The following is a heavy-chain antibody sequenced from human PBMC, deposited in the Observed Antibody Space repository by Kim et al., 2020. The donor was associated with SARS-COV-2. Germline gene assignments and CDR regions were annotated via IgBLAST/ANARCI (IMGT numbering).Heavy chain of an antibody. CDR3: AKDPGYSSSWAKFDY. V-gene: IGHV3-30*18. CDR2: ISYDGSNK. J-gene: IGHJ4*02. CDR1: GFTFSSYA. Sequence: GGSLRLSCAASGFTFSSYAMHWVRQAPGKGLEWVSVISYDGSNKYYADSVKGRFTISRDNSKNSLYLQMNSLRAEDTAVYYCAKDPGYSSSWAKFDYWGQGTLVTVSS. D-gene: IGHD6-13*01.